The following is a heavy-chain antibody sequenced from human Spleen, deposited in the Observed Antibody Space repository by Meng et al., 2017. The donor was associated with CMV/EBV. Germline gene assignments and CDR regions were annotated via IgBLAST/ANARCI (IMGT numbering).Heavy chain of an antibody. Sequence: GESLKISCAASGFTFSSNDMHWVRQTTGKGLEWVSAIGTAGDTYYPGSVKGRFTISRENAKNSFYLQMNSLRAGDTAVYYCARDRSRFLEWLSRNFYYYYGMDVWGQGTTVTVSS. J-gene: IGHJ6*02. CDR2: IGTAGDT. V-gene: IGHV3-13*01. CDR1: GFTFSSND. D-gene: IGHD3-3*01. CDR3: ARDRSRFLEWLSRNFYYYYGMDV.